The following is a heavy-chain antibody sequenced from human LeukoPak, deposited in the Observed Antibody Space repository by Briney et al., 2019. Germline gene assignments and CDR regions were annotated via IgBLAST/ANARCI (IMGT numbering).Heavy chain of an antibody. J-gene: IGHJ5*02. V-gene: IGHV4-39*07. CDR1: GGSISSTSYY. Sequence: SETLSLTCTVSGGSISSTSYYWGWIRQPPGKGLEWIGEIFYSGSTNYNSSLKSRVTISLDESKNHFSLKLSSVTAADTAVYYCARKGSDTWYTYWFAPWGQGTLVTVSS. CDR2: IFYSGST. D-gene: IGHD6-13*01. CDR3: ARKGSDTWYTYWFAP.